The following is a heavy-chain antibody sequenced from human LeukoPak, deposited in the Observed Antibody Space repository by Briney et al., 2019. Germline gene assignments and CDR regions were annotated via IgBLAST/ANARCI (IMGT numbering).Heavy chain of an antibody. D-gene: IGHD5-12*01. Sequence: GGSLRLSCAASGFTFSDYNMRWIRQAPGKGLEWVSYISSSGATIYYADSVQGRFTISRDNAKNSLYLQMNSLRAEDTGVYYCAKRGASASIWLYWGQGTLVTVSS. CDR2: ISSSGATI. CDR1: GFTFSDYN. J-gene: IGHJ4*02. V-gene: IGHV3-11*01. CDR3: AKRGASASIWLY.